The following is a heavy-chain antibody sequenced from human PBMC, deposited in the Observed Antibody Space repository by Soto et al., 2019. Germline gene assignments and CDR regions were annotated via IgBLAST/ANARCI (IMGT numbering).Heavy chain of an antibody. CDR2: VNTYNGNT. CDR1: GYTFNTYG. Sequence: QLLQAGIELKQPGASVQVSCKDSGYTFNTYGFSWLRLVPGQGLQWMGWVNTYNGNTHYAQSLQGRITLTTDPFTNTSYMELRGLTADDTGVYLCASDRHVGRGVGAYDYGMDVWGQGTTVTVSS. D-gene: IGHD3-10*01. V-gene: IGHV1-18*01. CDR3: ASDRHVGRGVGAYDYGMDV. J-gene: IGHJ6*02.